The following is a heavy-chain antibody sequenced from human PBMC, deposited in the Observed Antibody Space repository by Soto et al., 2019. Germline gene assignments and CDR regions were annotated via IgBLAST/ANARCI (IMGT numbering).Heavy chain of an antibody. CDR1: GFTVSRNY. Sequence: EVQLVETGGGLIQPGGSLRLSCAASGFTVSRNYMSWVRQAPGKGLEWVSVIYSGGSTYYADSVKGRFTISRDNSKNTLYLQMNSLRAEDTAVYYCARDSHDYGGNSGIWGQGTLVTVSS. V-gene: IGHV3-53*02. J-gene: IGHJ4*02. CDR3: ARDSHDYGGNSGI. D-gene: IGHD4-17*01. CDR2: IYSGGST.